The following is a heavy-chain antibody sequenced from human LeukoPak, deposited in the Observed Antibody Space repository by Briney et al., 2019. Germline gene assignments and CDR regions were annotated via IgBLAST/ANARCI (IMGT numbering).Heavy chain of an antibody. D-gene: IGHD4-17*01. CDR3: ARDGLNYYGDYDSWYFDL. CDR1: GFTFSDYY. V-gene: IGHV3-11*06. CDR2: ISSSSSYT. J-gene: IGHJ2*01. Sequence: PGGSLRLSCAASGFTFSDYYMSWIRQAPGKGLEWVSYISSSSSYTNYADSVKGRFTISRDNAKNSLYLQMNSLRAEDTVVYYCARDGLNYYGDYDSWYFDLWGRGTLVTVSS.